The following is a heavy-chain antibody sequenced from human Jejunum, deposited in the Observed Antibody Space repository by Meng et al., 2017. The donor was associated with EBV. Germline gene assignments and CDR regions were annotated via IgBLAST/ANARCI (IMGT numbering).Heavy chain of an antibody. V-gene: IGHV4-4*02. CDR3: ARGSDYVWVF. D-gene: IGHD3-16*01. CDR2: FFHTGTT. Sequence: QVQVQESGPGLVKPSGTLSLTCAVSGDSISSNNWWSWVRQSPGQGLEWIGEFFHTGTTTYNPSLKSRVTISVDKSKNQFSLNLNSVTAADTAVYYCARGSDYVWVFGGQGTLVTASS. J-gene: IGHJ4*02. CDR1: GDSISSNNW.